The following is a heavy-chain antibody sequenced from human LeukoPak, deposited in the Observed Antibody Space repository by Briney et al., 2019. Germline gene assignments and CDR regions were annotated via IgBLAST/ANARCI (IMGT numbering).Heavy chain of an antibody. CDR2: IYYNGHT. J-gene: IGHJ3*01. Sequence: PWDTLELLFSVSGYSLCRSLERPCTRQPPGKGLEWIGYIYYNGHTYYNPYNPSLTSRVTMSVDTSKNQSTLKLDSVTEIDTAMYYCAKNQAAGENNGDFDLWGQGTMVTVSS. CDR3: AKNQAAGENNGDFDL. D-gene: IGHD6-25*01. V-gene: IGHV4-28*01. CDR1: GYSLCRSLE.